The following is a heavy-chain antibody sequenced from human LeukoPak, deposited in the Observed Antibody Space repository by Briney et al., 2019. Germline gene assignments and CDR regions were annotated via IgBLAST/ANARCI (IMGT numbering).Heavy chain of an antibody. D-gene: IGHD3-10*01. V-gene: IGHV3-48*02. J-gene: IGHJ4*02. CDR3: VYGSGSLGVY. CDR1: GSTFSSFT. Sequence: GGSLRLSCEASGSTFSSFTMNWVRQAPGKGLEWVSYISSSSSIIYYRDSVKGRFSISRDNAKNSPYLQMNSLRDEDTAVYYCVYGSGSLGVYWGQGTLVTVSS. CDR2: ISSSSSII.